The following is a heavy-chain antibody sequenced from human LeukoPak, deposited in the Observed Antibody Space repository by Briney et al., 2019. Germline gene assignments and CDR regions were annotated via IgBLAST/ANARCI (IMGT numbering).Heavy chain of an antibody. CDR3: AKDSFTMGSFDY. J-gene: IGHJ4*02. D-gene: IGHD3-10*01. CDR2: ISYDGSNK. Sequence: GGSLRLSCAASGFTFSSYGMHWVRQAPGKGLEWVAVISYDGSNKYYADSVKGRFTISRDNSKNTLYLQMNSLRAEDTAVYYCAKDSFTMGSFDYWGQGAQVTVSS. V-gene: IGHV3-30*18. CDR1: GFTFSSYG.